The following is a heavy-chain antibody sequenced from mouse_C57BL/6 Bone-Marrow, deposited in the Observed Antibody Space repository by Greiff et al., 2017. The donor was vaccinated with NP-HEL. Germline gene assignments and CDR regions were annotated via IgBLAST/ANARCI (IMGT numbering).Heavy chain of an antibody. V-gene: IGHV14-4*01. Sequence: VQLQQSGAELVRPGASVKLSCTASGFNIKDDYMHWVKQRPEQGLEWIGWIDPENGDTEYASKFQGKATITADTSSNTAYLQLSSLTSEDTAVYYCTTFISMDYWGQGTSVTVSS. D-gene: IGHD1-2*01. CDR3: TTFISMDY. CDR2: IDPENGDT. J-gene: IGHJ4*01. CDR1: GFNIKDDY.